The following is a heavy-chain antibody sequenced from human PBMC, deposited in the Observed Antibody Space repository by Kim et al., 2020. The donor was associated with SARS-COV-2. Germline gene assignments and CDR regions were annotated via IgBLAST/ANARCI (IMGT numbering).Heavy chain of an antibody. CDR2: IYPGDSDT. Sequence: GESLKISCKGSGYSFTSYWIGWVRQMPGKGLEWMGIIYPGDSDTRYSPSFQGQVTISADKSISTAYLQWSSLKASDTAMYYCARRDYYGSGSYYLNWFDPWGQGTLVTVSS. J-gene: IGHJ5*02. CDR1: GYSFTSYW. CDR3: ARRDYYGSGSYYLNWFDP. D-gene: IGHD3-10*01. V-gene: IGHV5-51*01.